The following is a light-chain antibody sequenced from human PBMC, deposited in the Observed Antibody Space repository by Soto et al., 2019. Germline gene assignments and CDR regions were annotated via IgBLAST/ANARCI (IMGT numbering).Light chain of an antibody. CDR3: QQYGSSPT. J-gene: IGKJ2*01. V-gene: IGKV3-20*01. CDR2: GAS. CDR1: QSVSSSY. Sequence: EIVLTQSPGTLSLSPGERATLSCRASQSVSSSYLAWYQQKPDQAPRLLIYGASSRATGIPDRFSGSGSGTDFTLTISRLEPEDFAVYSCQQYGSSPTFGQGTKLEIK.